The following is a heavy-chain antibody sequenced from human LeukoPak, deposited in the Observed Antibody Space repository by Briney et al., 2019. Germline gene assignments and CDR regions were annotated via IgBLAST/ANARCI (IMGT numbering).Heavy chain of an antibody. Sequence: SGPTLVKPPQTLTLTCTCSGFSPRTSGVGVGWIRQPPGKALEWLALIYWNDDKRYSPSLKSRLTITKDSSKNQVVLTMTNMDPVDTATYYCAHSRDWLHSDYWGQGTLVTVSS. V-gene: IGHV2-5*01. D-gene: IGHD3/OR15-3a*01. J-gene: IGHJ4*02. CDR1: GFSPRTSGVG. CDR2: IYWNDDK. CDR3: AHSRDWLHSDY.